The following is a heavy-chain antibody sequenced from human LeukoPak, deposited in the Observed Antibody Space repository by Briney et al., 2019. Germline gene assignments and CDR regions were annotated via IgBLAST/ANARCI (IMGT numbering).Heavy chain of an antibody. CDR3: AKSGLNRFDY. D-gene: IGHD2-15*01. V-gene: IGHV3-53*01. CDR2: IYSGGNT. Sequence: GGSLRLSCTVSGFTVSSNSMSWVRQAPGKGLEWVSFIYSGGNTHYSDSVKGRFTISRDNSKNTVYLQMNSLRAEDTAVYYCAKSGLNRFDYWGQGTLVTVSS. J-gene: IGHJ4*02. CDR1: GFTVSSNS.